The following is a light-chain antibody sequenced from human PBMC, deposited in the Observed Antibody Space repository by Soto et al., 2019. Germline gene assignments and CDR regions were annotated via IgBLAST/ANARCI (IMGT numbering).Light chain of an antibody. CDR1: SSDVGSYDY. CDR3: SSYAGSNSFVV. CDR2: EVS. J-gene: IGLJ3*02. Sequence: QSALTQPPSASGSPGQSVTISCTGTSSDVGSYDYVSWYQQHPGKAPKLMIYEVSKRPSGVPDRFSGSKSGNTASLTVSGFQAEDEADYYCSSYAGSNSFVVFGGGTQLTVL. V-gene: IGLV2-8*01.